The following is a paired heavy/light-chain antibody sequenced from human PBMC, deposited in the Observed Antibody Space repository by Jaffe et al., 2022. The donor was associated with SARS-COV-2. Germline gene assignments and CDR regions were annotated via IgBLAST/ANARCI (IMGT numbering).Light chain of an antibody. V-gene: IGKV3-11*01. CDR3: QQRSIWPPFT. J-gene: IGKJ3*01. CDR2: YAS. CDR1: QSVSSY. Sequence: EIVLTQSPATLSLSPGERATLSCRASQSVSSYLAWYQQKPGQAPRLLIYYASNRATGIPARFSGSGSGTDFTLTISSLEPEDFAVYYCQQRSIWPPFTFGPGTRVDIK.
Heavy chain of an antibody. J-gene: IGHJ6*03. CDR3: ARSPVEMAPSYYYYYMDV. D-gene: IGHD2-8*01. CDR1: GDTFSSYA. V-gene: IGHV1-69*01. CDR2: IIPIFGTT. Sequence: QVQLVQSGAEVKKPGSSVKVSCKASGDTFSSYAISWVRQAPGQGLEWMGGIIPIFGTTNYAQKLQGRVTITADESTSTAYMELSSLRSEDTAVYYCARSPVEMAPSYYYYYMDVWGKGTTVTVS.